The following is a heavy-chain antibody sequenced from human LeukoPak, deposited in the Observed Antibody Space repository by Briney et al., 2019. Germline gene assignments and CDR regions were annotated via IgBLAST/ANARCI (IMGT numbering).Heavy chain of an antibody. CDR2: ISSSSSSYI. J-gene: IGHJ4*02. D-gene: IGHD3-9*01. CDR3: ARGHYDILTGYLGY. CDR1: GFTFSSYS. V-gene: IGHV3-21*01. Sequence: NPGGSLRLSCAASGFTFSSYSMNWVRQAPGKGLEWVSSISSSSSSYIYYADSVKGRFTISRDNAKNSLYLQMNSLRAEDTAVYYCARGHYDILTGYLGYWGQGTLVTVSS.